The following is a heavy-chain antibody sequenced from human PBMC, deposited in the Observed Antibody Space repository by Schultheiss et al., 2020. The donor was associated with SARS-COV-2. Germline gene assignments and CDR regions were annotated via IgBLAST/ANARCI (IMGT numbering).Heavy chain of an antibody. J-gene: IGHJ6*02. V-gene: IGHV4-4*07. CDR1: GGSIRGYY. CDR3: ARGATVAGRGMDV. Sequence: SETLSLTCTVSGGSIRGYYWSWIRQPAGKGLEWIGRIYTSGSTNYNPSLKSRVTMSVDTSKNQFSLKLSSVTAADTAMYYCARGATVAGRGMDVWGQGTTVTVSS. CDR2: IYTSGST. D-gene: IGHD4-11*01.